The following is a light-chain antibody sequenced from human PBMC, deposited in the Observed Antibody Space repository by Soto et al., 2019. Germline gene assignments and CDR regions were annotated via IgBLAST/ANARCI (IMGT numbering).Light chain of an antibody. J-gene: IGKJ2*01. V-gene: IGKV4-1*01. CDR3: QQYESTPPT. CDR1: QSVLYSSNNKNY. CDR2: WAS. Sequence: DIVMTQSPDSLAVSLGERATINCKSSQSVLYSSNNKNYLAWYQQRPGQPPKLLIYWASTRESGVPDRISGSGSGTDFTLTISSLQAVEVAVYYCQQYESTPPTFGQGTKLEIK.